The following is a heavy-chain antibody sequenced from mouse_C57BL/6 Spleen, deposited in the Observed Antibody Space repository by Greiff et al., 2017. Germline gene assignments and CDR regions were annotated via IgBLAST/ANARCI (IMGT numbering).Heavy chain of an antibody. CDR2: ISNLAYSI. CDR3: ARQGGNYEFAY. J-gene: IGHJ3*01. CDR1: GFTFSDYG. D-gene: IGHD2-1*01. V-gene: IGHV5-15*01. Sequence: EVQGVESGGGLVQPGGSLKLSCAASGFTFSDYGMAWVRQAPRKGPEWVAFISNLAYSIYYADTVTGRFTISRENAKNTLYLEMSSLRSEDTAMYYCARQGGNYEFAYWGQGTLVTVSA.